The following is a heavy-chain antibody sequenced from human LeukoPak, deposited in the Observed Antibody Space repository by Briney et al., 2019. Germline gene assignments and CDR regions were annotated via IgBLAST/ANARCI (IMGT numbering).Heavy chain of an antibody. CDR1: GFTFSSYG. J-gene: IGHJ4*02. D-gene: IGHD6-6*01. Sequence: PGGSLRLSCAASGFTFSSYGMSWVRQAPGKGLEWVSAISGSGGSTYYADSVKGRFTISRDNSKNTLYLQMNSLRAEDTAVYYCAKDLGSPSSSSYFDYWGQGTLSPSPQ. CDR2: ISGSGGST. CDR3: AKDLGSPSSSSYFDY. V-gene: IGHV3-23*01.